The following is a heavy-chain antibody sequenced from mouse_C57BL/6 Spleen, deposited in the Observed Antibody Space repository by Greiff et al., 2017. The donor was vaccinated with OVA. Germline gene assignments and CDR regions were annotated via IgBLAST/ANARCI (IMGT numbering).Heavy chain of an antibody. V-gene: IGHV5-16*01. Sequence: EVKLVESEGGLVQPGSSMKLSCTASGFTFSDYYMAWVRQVPEKGLEWVANISYDGSSTYYLDSLKSRFIISRDNAKNILYLQMSSLKSEDTATYDCARDSYYYGSSHAMDYWGQGTSVTVSS. J-gene: IGHJ4*01. CDR2: ISYDGSST. D-gene: IGHD1-1*01. CDR1: GFTFSDYY. CDR3: ARDSYYYGSSHAMDY.